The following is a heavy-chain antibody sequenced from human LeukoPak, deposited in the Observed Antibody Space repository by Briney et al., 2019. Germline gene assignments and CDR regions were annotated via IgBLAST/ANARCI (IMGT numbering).Heavy chain of an antibody. J-gene: IGHJ4*02. Sequence: GGSLRLSCAASGFTFSSYAMHWVRQAPGKGLEWVAVISYDGSNKYYADSVKGRFTISRDNSKNTLYPQMNSLRAEDTAVYYCARYCTNGVCSYFDYWGQGTLVTVSS. CDR1: GFTFSSYA. CDR2: ISYDGSNK. CDR3: ARYCTNGVCSYFDY. D-gene: IGHD2-8*01. V-gene: IGHV3-30-3*01.